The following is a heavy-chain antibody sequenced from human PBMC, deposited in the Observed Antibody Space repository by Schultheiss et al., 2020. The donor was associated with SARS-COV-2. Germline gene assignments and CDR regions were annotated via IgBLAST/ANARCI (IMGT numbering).Heavy chain of an antibody. CDR2: IYYSGST. V-gene: IGHV4-34*01. CDR3: ARLEVGGRISVSFQH. J-gene: IGHJ1*01. CDR1: GGSFSGYY. Sequence: SETLSLTCAVYGGSFSGYYWSWIRQHPGKGLEWIGYIYYSGSTNYNPSLKSRVTISVDKSKNQFSLKLSSVTAADTAVYYCARLEVGGRISVSFQHWGQGTLVTVSS. D-gene: IGHD3-10*01.